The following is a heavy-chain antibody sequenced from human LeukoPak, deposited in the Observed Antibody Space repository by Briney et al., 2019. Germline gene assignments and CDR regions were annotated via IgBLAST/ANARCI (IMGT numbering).Heavy chain of an antibody. CDR1: GLTFSSYW. J-gene: IGHJ4*02. D-gene: IGHD1-26*01. CDR3: AKDWELLPGYYFDY. V-gene: IGHV3-7*03. Sequence: GGSLRLSCAASGLTFSSYWMSWVRQAPGKGLEWVANIKQDGSEKYYVDSVKGRFTISRDNAKNSLYLQMNSLRAEDTALYYCAKDWELLPGYYFDYWGQGTLVTVSS. CDR2: IKQDGSEK.